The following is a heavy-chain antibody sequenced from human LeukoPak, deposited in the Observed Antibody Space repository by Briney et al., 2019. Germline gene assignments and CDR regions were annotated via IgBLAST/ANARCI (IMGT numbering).Heavy chain of an antibody. J-gene: IGHJ4*02. V-gene: IGHV1-46*01. CDR1: GGTFSSYA. CDR2: INPSGGST. D-gene: IGHD5-18*01. Sequence: GASVKVSCKASGGTFSSYAISWVRQAPGQGLEWMGIINPSGGSTSYAQKFQGRVTMTRDMSTSTVYMELSSLRSEDTAVYYCAREHTAMVTEGSDYWGQGTLVTVSS. CDR3: AREHTAMVTEGSDY.